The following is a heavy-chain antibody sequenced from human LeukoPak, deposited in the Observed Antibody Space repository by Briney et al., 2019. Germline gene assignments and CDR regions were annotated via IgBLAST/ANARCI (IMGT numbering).Heavy chain of an antibody. CDR1: GGSFSGYY. Sequence: SETLSLTCAVYGGSFSGYYWSWIRQPPGKGLEWIGEINHSGSTNYNPSLKSRVTISVDTSKNQFSLKLSSVTAADTAVYYCARGLPYSSGWYPNWFDPWGQGTLVTVSS. D-gene: IGHD6-19*01. J-gene: IGHJ5*02. CDR3: ARGLPYSSGWYPNWFDP. CDR2: INHSGST. V-gene: IGHV4-34*01.